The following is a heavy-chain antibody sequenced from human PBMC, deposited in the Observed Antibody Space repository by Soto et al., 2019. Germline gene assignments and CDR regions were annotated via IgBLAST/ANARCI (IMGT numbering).Heavy chain of an antibody. J-gene: IGHJ1*01. CDR1: GFTFASHA. D-gene: IGHD6-19*01. Sequence: EAQLLESGGDLIQPGGSLTLSCAASGFTFASHAISWVRQAPGKGLEWVSGISANGGRANYADSVKGRFSLSRDNSKNTMFLQMDSLTAEDTAIYYCASWVIALGGTGYFRHWGQGTLVTVSS. CDR2: ISANGGRA. CDR3: ASWVIALGGTGYFRH. V-gene: IGHV3-23*01.